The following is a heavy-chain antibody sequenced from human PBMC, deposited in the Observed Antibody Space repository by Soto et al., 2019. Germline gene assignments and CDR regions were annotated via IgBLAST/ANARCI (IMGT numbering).Heavy chain of an antibody. CDR3: ARRYGGTFDY. D-gene: IGHD2-15*01. V-gene: IGHV4-59*08. CDR1: GGSISSYY. J-gene: IGHJ4*02. Sequence: TLSLTCTVSGGSISSYYWSRIRQPPGKGLEWIGYIYYSGSTNYNPSLKSRVTISVDTSKNQFSLKLSSVTAADTAVYYCARRYGGTFDYWGQGTLVTVSS. CDR2: IYYSGST.